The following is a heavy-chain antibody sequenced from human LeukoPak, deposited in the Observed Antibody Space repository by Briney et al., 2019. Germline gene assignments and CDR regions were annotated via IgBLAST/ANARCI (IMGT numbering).Heavy chain of an antibody. CDR3: AKDPTVVVTVVDY. J-gene: IGHJ4*02. Sequence: GGSLRLSCAASAFTFGSYAISWVRQAPGKGLEWVSAISGSGGSTYYADSVKGRFTISRDNSKSTLYLRMNSLRAEDTAVYYCAKDPTVVVTVVDYWGQGTLVTVSS. CDR2: ISGSGGST. V-gene: IGHV3-23*01. CDR1: AFTFGSYA. D-gene: IGHD2-21*02.